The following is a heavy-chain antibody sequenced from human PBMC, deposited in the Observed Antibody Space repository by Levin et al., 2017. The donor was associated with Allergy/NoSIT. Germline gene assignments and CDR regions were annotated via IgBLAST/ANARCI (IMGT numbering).Heavy chain of an antibody. CDR1: GFTFSSYG. D-gene: IGHD3-3*01. J-gene: IGHJ4*02. V-gene: IGHV3-30*18. CDR3: AKDFAGQRYYFDY. CDR2: ILYDGTNK. Sequence: GESLKISCAASGFTFSSYGMHWVRQAPGKGLEWVAVILYDGTNKYYADSVKGRFTISRDNSKNTLYLQMNTLRAEDTAVYYCAKDFAGQRYYFDYWGQGTLVTVSS.